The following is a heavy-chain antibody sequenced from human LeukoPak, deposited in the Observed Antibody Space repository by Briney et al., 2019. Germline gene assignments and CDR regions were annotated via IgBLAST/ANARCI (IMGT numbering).Heavy chain of an antibody. D-gene: IGHD3-10*01. CDR3: ARGFLGTVRGFEYYYYYGMDV. CDR1: GYTFTSYD. CDR2: MNPNSGNT. Sequence: ASVKVSCKASGYTFTSYDINWVRQATGQGLEWMGWMNPNSGNTGYAQKFQGRVTMTRNTSISTAYMELSSLRSEDTAVYYCARGFLGTVRGFEYYYYYGMDVWGQGTTVTVSS. J-gene: IGHJ6*02. V-gene: IGHV1-8*01.